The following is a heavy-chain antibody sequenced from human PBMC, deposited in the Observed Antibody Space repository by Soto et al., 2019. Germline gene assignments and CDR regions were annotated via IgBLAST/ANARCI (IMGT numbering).Heavy chain of an antibody. J-gene: IGHJ4*02. CDR1: EFTFSSYA. Sequence: GGSLRLSCVASEFTFSSYAMHWVRQAPGKGMEWVAVISHDGSNKYDADTVKGRFTSSREDSKNTLYLEMNSLRAEDTAVYYCGRDVAWGTGYYGMDHWGQGTRATVS. CDR3: GRDVAWGTGYYGMDH. D-gene: IGHD1-26*01. V-gene: IGHV3-30-3*01. CDR2: ISHDGSNK.